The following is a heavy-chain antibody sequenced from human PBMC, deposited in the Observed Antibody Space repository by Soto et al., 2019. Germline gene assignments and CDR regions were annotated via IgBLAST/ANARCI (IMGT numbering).Heavy chain of an antibody. J-gene: IGHJ3*02. CDR2: LSSSSSYI. V-gene: IGHV3-21*01. D-gene: IGHD2-2*01. Sequence: EVQLVESGGGLVKPGGSLRLSCAASGFTFSSYSMNWVRQAPGKGLEWVSSLSSSSSYIYYADSVKGRFTISRDNAKNSLYLQMNSRRAEETAVYYCARVLGCSSTSCYHDAFDIWGQGTMVTVSS. CDR3: ARVLGCSSTSCYHDAFDI. CDR1: GFTFSSYS.